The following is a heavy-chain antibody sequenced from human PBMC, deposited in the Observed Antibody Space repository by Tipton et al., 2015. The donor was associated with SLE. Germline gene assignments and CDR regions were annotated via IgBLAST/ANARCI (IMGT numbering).Heavy chain of an antibody. D-gene: IGHD2-2*01. CDR2: IYSGGST. V-gene: IGHV3-53*01. CDR3: AKEGFCSTTSCLGWFDP. CDR1: GFTVSSNY. Sequence: SLRLSCAASGFTVSSNYMSWVRQAPGKGLEWVSVIYSGGSTYYADSVKGRFTISKNNSKNTLYLQMNSLRAEDTAVYYCAKEGFCSTTSCLGWFDPWGQGTLVTVSS. J-gene: IGHJ5*02.